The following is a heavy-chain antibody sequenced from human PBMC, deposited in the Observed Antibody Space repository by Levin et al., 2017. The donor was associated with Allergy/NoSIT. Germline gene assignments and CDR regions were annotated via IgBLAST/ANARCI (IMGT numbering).Heavy chain of an antibody. V-gene: IGHV3-74*01. CDR3: ARGGCSSTGWLDN. CDR1: GFTFSNYW. J-gene: IGHJ5*02. D-gene: IGHD2-2*01. Sequence: QTGGSLRLSCAASGFTFSNYWMHWVRQAPGKGLVWVSHINSDGSNTNYADSVKGRFTISRDNAKNTLYLQMNSLRDEDTAVYYCARGGCSSTGWLDNWGQGTLVTVSP. CDR2: INSDGSNT.